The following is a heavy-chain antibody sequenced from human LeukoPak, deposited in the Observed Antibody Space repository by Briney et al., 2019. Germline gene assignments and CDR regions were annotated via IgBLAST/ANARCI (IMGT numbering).Heavy chain of an antibody. V-gene: IGHV4-30-4*02. CDR1: GVSISSGDYY. Sequence: SETLSLTCTVSGVSISSGDYYWSWVRQPPGKGLEWIGYIYYSGSTRYNPSLKSRVTISADTSEDQFSLNVRSVTAADTAVYYCARGNSYDYWWYFDLWGRGTLVTVSS. CDR3: ARGNSYDYWWYFDL. CDR2: IYYSGST. J-gene: IGHJ2*01. D-gene: IGHD5-18*01.